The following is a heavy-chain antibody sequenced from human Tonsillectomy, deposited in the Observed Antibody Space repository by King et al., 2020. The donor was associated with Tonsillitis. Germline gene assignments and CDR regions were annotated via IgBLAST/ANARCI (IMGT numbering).Heavy chain of an antibody. Sequence: LQLQESGPGLVKPSETLSLTCTVSGDSISSSSYYWGWIRQPPGKGLEWIGSIYYSGSTYYNPSLKSRVTISVDTSKNQFSLKLSSVTAADTAVYYCARHGMTVSPLNWFDPWGQGTLVTVSS. CDR3: ARHGMTVSPLNWFDP. CDR1: GDSISSSSYY. V-gene: IGHV4-39*01. CDR2: IYYSGST. J-gene: IGHJ5*02. D-gene: IGHD1-1*01.